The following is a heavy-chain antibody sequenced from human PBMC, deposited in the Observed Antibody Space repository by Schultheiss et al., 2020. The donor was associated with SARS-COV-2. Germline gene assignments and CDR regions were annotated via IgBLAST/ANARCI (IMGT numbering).Heavy chain of an antibody. CDR2: ISYDGDNK. J-gene: IGHJ4*02. D-gene: IGHD5-12*01. Sequence: GESLKISCAASGFTFSTYGMHWVRQAPGRGLEWVAAISYDGDNKYYADSVKGRFTISGDNSNNMLYLQMNSLTDGDTAVYYCAKEYSGYDLDSWGQGTLVTVSS. CDR1: GFTFSTYG. V-gene: IGHV3-30*18. CDR3: AKEYSGYDLDS.